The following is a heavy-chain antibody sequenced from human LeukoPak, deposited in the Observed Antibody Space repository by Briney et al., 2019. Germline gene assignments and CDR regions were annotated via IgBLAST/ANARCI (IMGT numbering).Heavy chain of an antibody. CDR1: GGSISSYY. V-gene: IGHV4-59*08. J-gene: IGHJ4*02. CDR2: TYYSGST. Sequence: SETLSLTCTVSGGSISSYYWSWIRQPPGKGLEWIGYTYYSGSTNYNPSLKSRVTISVDTSKNQFSLKLSSVTAADTAVYYCARQGSPDPDWLFPFDYWGQGTLVTVSS. D-gene: IGHD3-9*01. CDR3: ARQGSPDPDWLFPFDY.